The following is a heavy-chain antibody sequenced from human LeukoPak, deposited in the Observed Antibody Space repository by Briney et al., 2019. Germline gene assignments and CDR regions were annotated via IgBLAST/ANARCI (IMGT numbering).Heavy chain of an antibody. V-gene: IGHV1-69*13. CDR3: ARARNYGDAFDI. J-gene: IGHJ3*02. Sequence: ASVKVSCKASGGTFSSYAISWVRQAPGQGLEWMGGIIPIFGTANYAQKFQGRVTITADESTSTAYMELSSLRSEDTAVYYCARARNYGDAFDIWGQGTMVTVSS. CDR2: IIPIFGTA. D-gene: IGHD3-16*01. CDR1: GGTFSSYA.